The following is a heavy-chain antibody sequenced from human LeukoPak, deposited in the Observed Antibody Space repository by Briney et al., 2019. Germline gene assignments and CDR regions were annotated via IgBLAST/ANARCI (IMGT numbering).Heavy chain of an antibody. V-gene: IGHV3-21*01. Sequence: PGGSLRLSCAASGFTFSSYSMNWVRQAPGKGLEWVSSISSSSSYIYYADSVKGRFTISRDNAKNSLYLQMNSLRAEDTAVYYCARDRDTAMSRIGAFDIWGQGTMVTVSS. CDR2: ISSSSSYI. J-gene: IGHJ3*02. CDR3: ARDRDTAMSRIGAFDI. CDR1: GFTFSSYS. D-gene: IGHD5-18*01.